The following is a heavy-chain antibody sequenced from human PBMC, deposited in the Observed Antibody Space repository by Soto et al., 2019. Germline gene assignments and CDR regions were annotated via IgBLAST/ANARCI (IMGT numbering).Heavy chain of an antibody. V-gene: IGHV4-31*03. CDR1: GGSISSGGYY. D-gene: IGHD6-19*01. J-gene: IGHJ4*02. CDR3: AREVSLAVAGTFDY. CDR2: FYYSGST. Sequence: PSETLSLTCTVSGGSISSGGYYWSWIRQHPGKGLEWIGYFYYSGSTYYNPSLKSRVTISVDTSKNQFSLKLSSVTAADTAVYYCAREVSLAVAGTFDYWGQGTLVTVS.